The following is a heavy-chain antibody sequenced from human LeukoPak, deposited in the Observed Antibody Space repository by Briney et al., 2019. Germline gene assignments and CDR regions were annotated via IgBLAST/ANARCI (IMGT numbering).Heavy chain of an antibody. V-gene: IGHV4-34*12. D-gene: IGHD2-15*01. CDR3: ARHMEGSLFYYGMEV. CDR1: GGSTSGYY. J-gene: IGHJ6*02. CDR2: IFYNGST. Sequence: PSETLSLTCGVDGGSTSGYYWNWIRQFPGKGLQWIGNIFYNGSTYYNPSLKSRVTISADSSKNQFSLKLSSVTAADTAGYYCARHMEGSLFYYGMEVWGQGTPVTVSS.